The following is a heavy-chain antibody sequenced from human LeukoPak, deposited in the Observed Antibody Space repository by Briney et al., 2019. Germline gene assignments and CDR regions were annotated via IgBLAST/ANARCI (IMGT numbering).Heavy chain of an antibody. CDR2: IWYDGSNK. CDR1: GFTFSSYG. CDR3: AKDRYYYDSSGYFSYEGYDY. V-gene: IGHV3-33*06. D-gene: IGHD3-22*01. Sequence: GESLKISCAASGFTFSSYGMHWVRQAPGKGLEWVAVIWYDGSNKYYADSVKGRFTISRDNSKNTLYLQMNSLRAEDTAVYYCAKDRYYYDSSGYFSYEGYDYWGQGTLVTVSS. J-gene: IGHJ4*02.